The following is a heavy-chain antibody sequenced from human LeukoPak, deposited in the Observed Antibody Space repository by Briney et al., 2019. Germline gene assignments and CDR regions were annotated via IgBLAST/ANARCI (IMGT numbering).Heavy chain of an antibody. V-gene: IGHV3-30*02. CDR2: IRYDGSNK. CDR3: AKDRRWELLAPDY. D-gene: IGHD1-26*01. Sequence: PGGSLRLSCAASGFTFSSYGMHWVRQAPGKGLEWVAFIRYDGSNKYYADSVKGRFTTSRDNSKNTLYLQMNSLRAEDTAVYYCAKDRRWELLAPDYWGQGTLVTVSS. J-gene: IGHJ4*02. CDR1: GFTFSSYG.